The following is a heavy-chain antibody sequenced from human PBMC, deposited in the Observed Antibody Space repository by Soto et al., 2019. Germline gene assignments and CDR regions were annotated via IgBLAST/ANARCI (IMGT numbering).Heavy chain of an antibody. J-gene: IGHJ5*02. V-gene: IGHV4-39*01. CDR3: ARLEYYDFWSGLNWFDP. Sequence: SETLSLTCTVSGGSISSSSYYWGWIRQPPGKGLEWIGSIYYSGSTYYNPSLKSRVTISVDTSKNQFSLKLSSVTAADTAVYYCARLEYYDFWSGLNWFDPWGQGTLVTVSS. CDR1: GGSISSSSYY. CDR2: IYYSGST. D-gene: IGHD3-3*01.